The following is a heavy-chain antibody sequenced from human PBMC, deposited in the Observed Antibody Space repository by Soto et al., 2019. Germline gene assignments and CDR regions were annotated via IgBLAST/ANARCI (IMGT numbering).Heavy chain of an antibody. D-gene: IGHD2-2*01. Sequence: SETLSLTCTVTGGSISTYYWSWIRQPPGKGLEWIGHIYYTGNTNYNPSLRSRVTISVDTSKDQFSLKLTSVTAADTAVYHCAREMGFCSTTSCHAGPLYYYMDVWGKGTTVTVSS. CDR1: GGSISTYY. CDR2: IYYTGNT. V-gene: IGHV4-59*13. CDR3: AREMGFCSTTSCHAGPLYYYMDV. J-gene: IGHJ6*03.